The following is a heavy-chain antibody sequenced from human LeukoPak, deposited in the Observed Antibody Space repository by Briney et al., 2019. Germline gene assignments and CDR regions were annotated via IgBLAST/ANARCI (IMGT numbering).Heavy chain of an antibody. CDR2: IYYSGST. V-gene: IGHV4-59*01. J-gene: IGHJ4*02. Sequence: PSETLSLTCTVSGGSISSYYWTWIRQTPGKGLEWIGYIYYSGSTNYNPSLRSRVTISVDMSKNQLSLKLSSVTAADTAVYYCARGRGDGYNPFDYWGQGTLVTVSS. CDR1: GGSISSYY. D-gene: IGHD5-24*01. CDR3: ARGRGDGYNPFDY.